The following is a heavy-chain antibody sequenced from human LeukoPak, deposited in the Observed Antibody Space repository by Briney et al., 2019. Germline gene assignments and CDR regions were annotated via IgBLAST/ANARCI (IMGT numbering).Heavy chain of an antibody. J-gene: IGHJ4*02. CDR1: GFTFNSYG. Sequence: GGSVRLSCAASGFTFNSYGMHWVRQAPGKGLEWVAVISYDGSNKYYADSVKGRFTISRDNSKNTLYLQMNSLRAEDTAVYYCAKPVTPRIGNTDDYWGQGTLVTVSS. D-gene: IGHD2/OR15-2a*01. CDR3: AKPVTPRIGNTDDY. CDR2: ISYDGSNK. V-gene: IGHV3-30*18.